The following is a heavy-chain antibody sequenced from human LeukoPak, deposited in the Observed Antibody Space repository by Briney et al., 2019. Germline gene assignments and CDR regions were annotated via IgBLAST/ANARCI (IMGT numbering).Heavy chain of an antibody. D-gene: IGHD2-15*01. Sequence: SETLSLTCTVSGGSISSYYCSWIRQPPGKGLEWIGYIYYSGSTNYNPSLKSRVTISVDTSKNQFSLKRSSVTAADTAVYYCARDFGSGVDIWGQGTMVTVSS. V-gene: IGHV4-59*01. CDR1: GGSISSYY. CDR2: IYYSGST. CDR3: ARDFGSGVDI. J-gene: IGHJ3*02.